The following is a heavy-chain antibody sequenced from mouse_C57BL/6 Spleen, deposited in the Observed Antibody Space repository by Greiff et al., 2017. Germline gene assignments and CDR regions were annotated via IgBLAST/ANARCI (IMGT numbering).Heavy chain of an antibody. CDR1: GYAFRSSW. J-gene: IGHJ1*03. CDR3: ARCDYDIDV. CDR2: INPGDGDT. D-gene: IGHD2-4*01. V-gene: IGHV1-82*01. Sequence: QVQLQQSGPELVKPGASVKIPCKASGYAFRSSWMNWVKQRHGKGLEWIGRINPGDGDTNYNGKFKGKATLTADKSSSTAYMQICGLTSGYSAVCFCARCDYDIDVWGTGTTVTVSS.